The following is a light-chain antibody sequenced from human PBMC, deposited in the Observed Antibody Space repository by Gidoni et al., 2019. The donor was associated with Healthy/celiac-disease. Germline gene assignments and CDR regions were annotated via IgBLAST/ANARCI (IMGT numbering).Light chain of an antibody. CDR2: DAS. Sequence: DIQMTQSPSSLSASVGDRVTITCQASQDISNYLNWYQQKQGKAPKLLIYDASNLETGVPSRFSGSGSGTDFTFTISSLQPEDIATYYCQQYDNLLSITFGQGTRLEIK. CDR3: QQYDNLLSIT. V-gene: IGKV1-33*01. J-gene: IGKJ5*01. CDR1: QDISNY.